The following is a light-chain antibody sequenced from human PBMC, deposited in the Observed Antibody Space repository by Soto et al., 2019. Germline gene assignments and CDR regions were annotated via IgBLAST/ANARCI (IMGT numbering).Light chain of an antibody. CDR2: AAS. CDR1: RGISSY. Sequence: AIRMTQSPSSFSASTGVRVTITCRASRGISSYLAWYQQKPGKAPKLLIYAASTLQSGVPSRFSGSGSGTDFTLIISCLQSEDFATYYCQQYYSYPQTFGQGTKVEIK. CDR3: QQYYSYPQT. V-gene: IGKV1-8*01. J-gene: IGKJ1*01.